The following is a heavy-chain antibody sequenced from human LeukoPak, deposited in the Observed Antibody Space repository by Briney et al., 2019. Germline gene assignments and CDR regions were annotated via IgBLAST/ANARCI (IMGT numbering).Heavy chain of an antibody. CDR2: ISSSSSTI. Sequence: GGSLRLSCAASGFTFSSYTMNWVRQAPGKGLEWVSYISSSSSTIYYADSVKGRFTISRDNAKNSLYLRMNSLRAEDTAVYYCARVAGGLLAAPPDYWGQGTLVTVSS. V-gene: IGHV3-48*01. CDR3: ARVAGGLLAAPPDY. CDR1: GFTFSSYT. J-gene: IGHJ4*02. D-gene: IGHD3-3*02.